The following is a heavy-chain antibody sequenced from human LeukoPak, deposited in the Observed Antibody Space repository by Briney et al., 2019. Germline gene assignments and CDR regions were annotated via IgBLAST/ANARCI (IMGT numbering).Heavy chain of an antibody. J-gene: IGHJ4*02. Sequence: SQTLSLTCAISGDSVSNNSAAWHWIRQSPSRGLEWLGRTYYRSKWYNDYAVSVKSRITINPDTSKNQFSLQLNSVTPEDTAVYYCARGATTWIQLTFDYWGQGSLVTVSS. V-gene: IGHV6-1*01. CDR3: ARGATTWIQLTFDY. CDR2: TYYRSKWYN. D-gene: IGHD5-18*01. CDR1: GDSVSNNSAA.